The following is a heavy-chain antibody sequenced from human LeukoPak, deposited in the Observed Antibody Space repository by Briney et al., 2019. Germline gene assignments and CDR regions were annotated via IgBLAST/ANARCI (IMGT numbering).Heavy chain of an antibody. CDR3: ARQRDTFDI. CDR1: GFTFSTYW. J-gene: IGHJ3*02. CDR2: FNSDGSST. Sequence: PGGSLRLSCAASGFTFSTYWMHSVRQSPGQGLVWVSRFNSDGSSTSYADSVKGRFTISRDNAKNTLYLQMNSLRAEDTAVYYCARQRDTFDIWGQGTMVTVSS. V-gene: IGHV3-74*01.